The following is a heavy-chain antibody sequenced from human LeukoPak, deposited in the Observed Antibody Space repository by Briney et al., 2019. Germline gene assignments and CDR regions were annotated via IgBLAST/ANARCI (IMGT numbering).Heavy chain of an antibody. CDR3: VRGAARAYYMDV. D-gene: IGHD6-6*01. Sequence: PGGSQRLSCAASGFTFSNYWLHWVRQAPGKGLVWVSRVNFDGTTTNYADSVKGRLTISRDNTKTTLYLQMNSLRAEDTAVYYCVRGAARAYYMDVWGKGTTVTVSS. CDR1: GFTFSNYW. CDR2: VNFDGTTT. J-gene: IGHJ6*03. V-gene: IGHV3-74*01.